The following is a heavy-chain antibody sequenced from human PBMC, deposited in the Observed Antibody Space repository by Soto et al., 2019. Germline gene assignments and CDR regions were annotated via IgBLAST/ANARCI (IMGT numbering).Heavy chain of an antibody. Sequence: QVQLVQSGAEVKKPGASVKVSCKASGYTFTSYDINWVRQATGQGLEWMGWMNPNSGNTGYAQNFQDRVTMTRNTSISTAYMELSSPRSEDTAVYYCAREITAYWYFDLWGRGTLVTVSS. CDR3: AREITAYWYFDL. CDR1: GYTFTSYD. CDR2: MNPNSGNT. D-gene: IGHD3-16*01. V-gene: IGHV1-8*01. J-gene: IGHJ2*01.